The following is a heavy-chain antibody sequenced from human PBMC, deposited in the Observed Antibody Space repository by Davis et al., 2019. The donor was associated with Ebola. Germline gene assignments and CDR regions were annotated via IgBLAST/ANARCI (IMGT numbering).Heavy chain of an antibody. Sequence: SVKVSCKTSGGAFSNYAINWVRQAPGQGLDWMGRIIPIFGTANYAQKFQGRVTITADESTSTAYMELSSLRSEDTAVYYCARATPYYYDRSGYHRFYFDYWGQGTLVTVFS. V-gene: IGHV1-69*13. CDR3: ARATPYYYDRSGYHRFYFDY. CDR2: IIPIFGTA. D-gene: IGHD3-22*01. CDR1: GGAFSNYA. J-gene: IGHJ4*02.